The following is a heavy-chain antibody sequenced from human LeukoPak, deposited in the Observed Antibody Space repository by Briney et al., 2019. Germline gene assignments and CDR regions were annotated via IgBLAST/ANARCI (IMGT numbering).Heavy chain of an antibody. CDR1: GGSISSYY. V-gene: IGHV4-4*09. D-gene: IGHD6-6*01. J-gene: IGHJ4*02. Sequence: PSETLSLTCTVSGGSISSYYWSWIRQPPGKGLEWIGYIYTSGSTNYNPSLKSRVTISVDTSKNQFSLKLSSVTAADTAVYYCAGYSSSGWVDCWGQGTLVTVSS. CDR2: IYTSGST. CDR3: AGYSSSGWVDC.